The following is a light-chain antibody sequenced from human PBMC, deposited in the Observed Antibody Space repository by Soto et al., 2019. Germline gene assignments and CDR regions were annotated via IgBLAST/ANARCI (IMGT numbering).Light chain of an antibody. J-gene: IGKJ1*01. CDR3: QHYNTYLTWT. Sequence: TQMTQSPSTLSASVGDRVTITCRASQSVSMWLAWYQQKPGKAPRLLIYDASNLESGVPSRFSGSGSRTEFTLTITSLQPEDAATYYCQHYNTYLTWTFGQGTKVELK. V-gene: IGKV1-5*01. CDR2: DAS. CDR1: QSVSMW.